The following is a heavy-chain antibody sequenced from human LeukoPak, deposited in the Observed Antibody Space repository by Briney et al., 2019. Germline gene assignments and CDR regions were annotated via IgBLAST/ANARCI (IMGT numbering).Heavy chain of an antibody. V-gene: IGHV3-21*01. D-gene: IGHD2-8*01. CDR1: GFTFTNAW. J-gene: IGHJ6*03. CDR2: ISRSSSYI. CDR3: AKDRCSNGVGCYYYYMDV. Sequence: GGSLRLSCAASGFTFTNAWMSWVRQAPGKGLEWVSSISRSSSYIYYGDSVKGRFTISRDNAKNSLYLQMNSLRAEDTAVYYCAKDRCSNGVGCYYYYMDVWGKGTSVTISS.